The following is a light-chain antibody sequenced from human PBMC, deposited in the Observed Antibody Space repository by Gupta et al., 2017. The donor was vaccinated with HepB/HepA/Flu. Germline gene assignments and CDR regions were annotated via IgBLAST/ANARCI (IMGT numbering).Light chain of an antibody. Sequence: DIQMTQSPSSLSASVGDRITITCRASQTVNKYINWYQQKPGKAPHLLIYRTSTLQSGVPSRFTGSGSGTDFTLTISSLQPEDFATYYCQQTYSTPRTFGQGTKVEVK. CDR3: QQTYSTPRT. J-gene: IGKJ1*01. CDR1: QTVNKY. V-gene: IGKV1-39*01. CDR2: RTS.